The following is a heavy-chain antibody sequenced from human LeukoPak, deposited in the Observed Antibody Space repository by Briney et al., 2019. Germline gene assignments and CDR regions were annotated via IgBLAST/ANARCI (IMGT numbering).Heavy chain of an antibody. J-gene: IGHJ4*02. CDR2: INPSGGST. Sequence: ASVKVSCKASGYTFTSYYMHWVRQAPGQGLEWMGIINPSGGSTSYAQKFQGRVTMTRDMSTSTAYMELSSLRSEDTAVYYCARDSVVGAAAAGYWGQGTLVTVSS. CDR1: GYTFTSYY. V-gene: IGHV1-46*01. CDR3: ARDSVVGAAAAGY. D-gene: IGHD6-13*01.